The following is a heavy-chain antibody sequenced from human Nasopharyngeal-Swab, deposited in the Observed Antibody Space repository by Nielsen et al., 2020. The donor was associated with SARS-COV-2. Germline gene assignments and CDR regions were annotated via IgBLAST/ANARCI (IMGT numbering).Heavy chain of an antibody. V-gene: IGHV5-51*01. J-gene: IGHJ3*02. CDR1: GYSFTSYW. Sequence: GESLKISCQGSGYSFTSYWIGWVRQLPGKGLEWMGIIYPGDSDTRYSPSFQGQATISADKSISTAYLQWSSLKASDTAMYYCARTVYSGSYYQNDAFDIWGQGTMVTVSS. CDR2: IYPGDSDT. CDR3: ARTVYSGSYYQNDAFDI. D-gene: IGHD1-26*01.